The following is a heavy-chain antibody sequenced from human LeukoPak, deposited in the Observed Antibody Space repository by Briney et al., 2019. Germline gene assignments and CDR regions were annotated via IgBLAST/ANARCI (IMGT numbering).Heavy chain of an antibody. CDR3: AKDRRFSVTTDYYFDV. CDR1: GFTFSSFA. Sequence: GGSLRLSCTASGFTFSSFAMNWVRQAPGKGLEWVSVISATGEKSYYAESVKDRSTISRDYSKKTVFLSMNSLRVDDTAIYYCAKDRRFSVTTDYYFDVWGPGTLVTVSS. J-gene: IGHJ4*02. V-gene: IGHV3-23*01. CDR2: ISATGEKS. D-gene: IGHD4-17*01.